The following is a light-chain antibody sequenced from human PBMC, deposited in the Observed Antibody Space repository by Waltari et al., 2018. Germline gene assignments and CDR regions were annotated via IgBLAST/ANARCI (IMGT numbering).Light chain of an antibody. CDR3: SSYAGSNDPVV. J-gene: IGLJ2*01. CDR2: EVS. CDR1: SSDVGGYNY. V-gene: IGLV2-8*01. Sequence: QSALTQPPSASGSPGQSVAISCTGTSSDVGGYNYVSWYQQHPGKAPKLIIDEVSKRPSGVPDRCSGSKSGNTASLTVSGRQADDEADFYGSSYAGSNDPVVFGGGTKLTVL.